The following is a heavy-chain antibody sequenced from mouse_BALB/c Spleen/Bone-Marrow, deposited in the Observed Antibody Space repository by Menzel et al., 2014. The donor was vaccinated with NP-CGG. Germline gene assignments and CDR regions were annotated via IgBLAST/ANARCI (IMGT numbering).Heavy chain of an antibody. CDR1: GYSITSDYA. Sequence: EVHLVESGPGLVKPSQSLSLTCTVTGYSITSDYAWNWIRQYPGNKLEWMGYIGYSGSTSYNPSLKSRISITRDTSKNQFFLQLNSVTTEGTATYYCARGRDYFDYWGQGTTLTVSS. V-gene: IGHV3-2*02. CDR3: ARGRDYFDY. J-gene: IGHJ2*01. CDR2: IGYSGST.